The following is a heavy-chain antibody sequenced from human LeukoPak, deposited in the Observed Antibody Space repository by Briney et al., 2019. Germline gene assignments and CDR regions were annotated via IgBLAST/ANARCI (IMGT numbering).Heavy chain of an antibody. J-gene: IGHJ4*02. Sequence: SETLSLTCAVSGYSIGSGYYWGWIRQPPGKGLEWIGSIYHSGSTYYNPSLKSRVTISVDTSKNQFSLKLSSVTAADTAVYYCARSFVDGYCSGGSCYLPGNWGQGTLVTVSS. D-gene: IGHD2-15*01. CDR3: ARSFVDGYCSGGSCYLPGN. V-gene: IGHV4-38-2*01. CDR2: IYHSGST. CDR1: GYSIGSGYY.